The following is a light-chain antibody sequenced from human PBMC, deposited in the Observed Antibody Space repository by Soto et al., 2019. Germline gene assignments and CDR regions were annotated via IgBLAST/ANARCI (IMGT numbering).Light chain of an antibody. CDR3: AAWDDSLSGWV. CDR1: SSNIGTKY. V-gene: IGLV1-47*01. CDR2: RNN. J-gene: IGLJ3*02. Sequence: QSVLTQPPSASGTPGQRVTISCSGSSSNIGTKYVYWYQQLPGMAPKLLIYRNNQRPSGVSDRFSGSKSGTSASLAISGLRSEDEADCYCAAWDDSLSGWVFGGGTKLTVL.